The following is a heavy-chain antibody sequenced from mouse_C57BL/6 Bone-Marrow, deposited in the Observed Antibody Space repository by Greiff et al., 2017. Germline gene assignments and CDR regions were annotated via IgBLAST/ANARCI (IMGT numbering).Heavy chain of an antibody. CDR3: SNVGGYYADCYAMDY. D-gene: IGHD2-1*01. J-gene: IGHJ4*01. Sequence: QVQLQQPGAELVKPGASVKVSCKASGYTFTSYWMPWVKQRPGQGLEWIGRIHPSDSDTNYNQKFKGKATLTVDKSSSTAYMQLSSLTSEDSAVYYCSNVGGYYADCYAMDYWGQGTTVTVSS. CDR1: GYTFTSYW. V-gene: IGHV1-74*01. CDR2: IHPSDSDT.